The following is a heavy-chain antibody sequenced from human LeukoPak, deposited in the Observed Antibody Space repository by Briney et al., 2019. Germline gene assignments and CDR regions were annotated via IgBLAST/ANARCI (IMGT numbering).Heavy chain of an antibody. CDR1: GFTVSSNY. CDR2: IKQDGSDI. D-gene: IGHD3-10*01. Sequence: GGSLRLSCAASGFTVSSNYMSWVRQAPGKGLEWVANIKQDGSDIYYLGSVRGRFTISRDNAMNSLYLQMNSLRAEDTAVYFCAKRGIVIRGVLVIGFHKEAYYFDYWGQGILVTVSS. V-gene: IGHV3-7*03. CDR3: AKRGIVIRGVLVIGFHKEAYYFDY. J-gene: IGHJ4*02.